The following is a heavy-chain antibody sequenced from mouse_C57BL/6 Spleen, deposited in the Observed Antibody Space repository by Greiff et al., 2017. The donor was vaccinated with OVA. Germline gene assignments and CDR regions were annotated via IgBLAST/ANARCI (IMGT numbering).Heavy chain of an antibody. CDR1: GFTFSSYA. J-gene: IGHJ1*03. CDR2: ISDGGSYT. CDR3: AREGYSNLGYFDV. Sequence: EVKVVDSGGGLVKPGGSLKLSCAASGFTFSSYAMSWVRQTPEKRLEWVATISDGGSYTYYPDNVKGRFTISRDNAKNNLYLQMSHLKSEDTAMYYCAREGYSNLGYFDVWGTGTTVTVSS. D-gene: IGHD2-5*01. V-gene: IGHV5-4*01.